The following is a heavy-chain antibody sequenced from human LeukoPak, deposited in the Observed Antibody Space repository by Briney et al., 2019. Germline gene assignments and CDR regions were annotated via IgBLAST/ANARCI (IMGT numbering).Heavy chain of an antibody. D-gene: IGHD3-10*01. J-gene: IGHJ4*02. V-gene: IGHV5-51*01. CDR1: GYSFTDYW. CDR3: SRQGDYASGKNFFDY. Sequence: GESLKISCKVSGYSFTDYWIAWVRQMPGKGLEWMGIIYPGDSDTRYSPSFQGQVTISADKSISSAYLQWTSLKASDTAMYYCSRQGDYASGKNFFDYWGQGALVTVSS. CDR2: IYPGDSDT.